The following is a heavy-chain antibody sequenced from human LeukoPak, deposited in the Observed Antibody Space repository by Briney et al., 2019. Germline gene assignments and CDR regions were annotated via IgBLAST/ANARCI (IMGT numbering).Heavy chain of an antibody. Sequence: GGSLRLSCAASGFTFSSYPMSWVRQAPGKGLEGVSAISGSGGSTYCADSVKGRFTISRDNSKNTLYLQMNSLRAEDTAVYYCAKVPGYSGYEGVDYWGQGTLVTVSS. D-gene: IGHD5-12*01. V-gene: IGHV3-23*01. J-gene: IGHJ4*02. CDR1: GFTFSSYP. CDR3: AKVPGYSGYEGVDY. CDR2: ISGSGGST.